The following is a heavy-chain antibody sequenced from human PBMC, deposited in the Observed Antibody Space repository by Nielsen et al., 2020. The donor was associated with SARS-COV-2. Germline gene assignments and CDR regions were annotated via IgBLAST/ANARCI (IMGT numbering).Heavy chain of an antibody. CDR1: GGSINIKTFY. CDR2: IHNSGNI. D-gene: IGHD4-17*01. V-gene: IGHV4-39*01. CDR3: GRHLTTVTTFDAFDV. Sequence: SETLSLTCTVSGGSINIKTFYWGWIRRAPGKGLEWIASIHNSGNIYYNPSLKPRVIMSIDLSKNHFSLRLTSVTAADTAVYYCGRHLTTVTTFDAFDVWGQGTMVAVSS. J-gene: IGHJ3*01.